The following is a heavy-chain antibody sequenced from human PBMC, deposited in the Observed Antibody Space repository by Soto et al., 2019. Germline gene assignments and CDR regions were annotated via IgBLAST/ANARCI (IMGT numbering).Heavy chain of an antibody. D-gene: IGHD2-2*01. CDR3: AKGYCSSITCSRGYFDY. V-gene: IGHV3-23*01. CDR1: GFTFSSYA. J-gene: IGHJ4*02. CDR2: ISGSGDTT. Sequence: GGSLRLSCAASGFTFSSYAMSWVRQAPGKGLEWVSGISGSGDTTYHADSVKGRFSISRENSKSTLYLQMNSLSAEDTAVYYCAKGYCSSITCSRGYFDYWGQGTLVTVSS.